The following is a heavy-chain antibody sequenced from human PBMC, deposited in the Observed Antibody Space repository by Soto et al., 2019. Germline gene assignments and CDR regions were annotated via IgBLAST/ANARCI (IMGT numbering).Heavy chain of an antibody. V-gene: IGHV4-31*03. D-gene: IGHD4-17*01. Sequence: SETLSLTCTVSGGSISSGGYYWSWIRQHPGKGLEWIGYIYYSGSTYYNPSLKSRVTISVDTSKNQFSPKLSSVTAADTAVYYCARGGATVMIDYWGQGTLVTVSS. CDR1: GGSISSGGYY. CDR2: IYYSGST. J-gene: IGHJ4*02. CDR3: ARGGATVMIDY.